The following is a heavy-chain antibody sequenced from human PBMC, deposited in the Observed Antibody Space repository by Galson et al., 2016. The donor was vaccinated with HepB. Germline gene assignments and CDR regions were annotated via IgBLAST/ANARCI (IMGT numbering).Heavy chain of an antibody. D-gene: IGHD6-19*01. Sequence: SLRLSCAASGFTFSSYSMNWVRQAPGKGLEWVSYIRGSSSTIYYADSVKGRFTISRDNAKNTLYLQMNSLGHDDTAVYYCARAPLAGTWWFDSWGQGTLVTVSS. CDR3: ARAPLAGTWWFDS. CDR1: GFTFSSYS. J-gene: IGHJ5*01. V-gene: IGHV3-48*02. CDR2: IRGSSSTI.